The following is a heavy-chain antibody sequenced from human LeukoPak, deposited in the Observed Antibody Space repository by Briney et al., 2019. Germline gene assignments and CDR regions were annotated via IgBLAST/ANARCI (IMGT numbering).Heavy chain of an antibody. CDR2: ISYDGSNK. V-gene: IGHV3-30-3*01. D-gene: IGHD2-2*02. CDR3: ARADPYCSSTSCYTHFDY. CDR1: GFTFSSYA. J-gene: IGHJ4*02. Sequence: GGSLRLSCAASGFTFSSYAMHWVRQAPGKGLEWVAVISYDGSNKYYADSVKGRFTISRDNSKNTLYLQMNSLRAKDTAVYYCARADPYCSSTSCYTHFDYWGQGTLVTVSS.